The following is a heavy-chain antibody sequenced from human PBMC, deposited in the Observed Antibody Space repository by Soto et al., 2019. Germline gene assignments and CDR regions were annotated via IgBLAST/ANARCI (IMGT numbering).Heavy chain of an antibody. CDR2: ISGRGGST. J-gene: IGHJ4*02. Sequence: EVQLLESGGGLAQRGGSLRVSCVGSGFSFSSSAMSLVRHAPGKGLEWVSSISGRGGSTYYADSVKGRFIISRDNSKNKLSLEMSSLRVEDTAVYYCAKSSGCSGAMCKWGQGNRVTVSS. V-gene: IGHV3-23*01. D-gene: IGHD3-22*01. CDR3: AKSSGCSGAMCK. CDR1: GFSFSSSA.